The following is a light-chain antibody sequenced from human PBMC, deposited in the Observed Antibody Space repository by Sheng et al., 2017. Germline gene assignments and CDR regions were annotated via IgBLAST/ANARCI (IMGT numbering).Light chain of an antibody. V-gene: IGKV2D-29*02. CDR1: QSLLHSDGKTY. J-gene: IGKJ3*01. Sequence: DIVMTQTPLSLSVTPGQPASISCKSSQSLLHSDGKTYLYWYLQKPGQSPQLLFFEVSKRLSGVPDRFSGSGSGTDFTLKISRVEAEDVGVYYCMQSIQLFTFGPGPNVDIK. CDR3: MQSIQLFT. CDR2: EVS.